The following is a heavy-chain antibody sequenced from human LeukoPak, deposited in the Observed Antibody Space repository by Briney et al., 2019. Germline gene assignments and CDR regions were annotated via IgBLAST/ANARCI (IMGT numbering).Heavy chain of an antibody. J-gene: IGHJ4*02. Sequence: PGGSLRLSCAASGFTFSDYYMSWIRQAPAQGLEWDSYISSSGSTIYYADSVKGRFTISRDNAKNSLYLQMNSLRAEDTAVCYCARGLTYYDILTDQPYFDYWGQGTLVTVSS. CDR1: GFTFSDYY. CDR3: ARGLTYYDILTDQPYFDY. CDR2: ISSSGSTI. D-gene: IGHD3-9*01. V-gene: IGHV3-11*04.